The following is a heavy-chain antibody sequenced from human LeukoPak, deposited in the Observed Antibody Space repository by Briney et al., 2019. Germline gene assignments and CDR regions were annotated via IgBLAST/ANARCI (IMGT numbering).Heavy chain of an antibody. CDR3: ATSSEFIPMYYDFWSGNAFDI. CDR2: ISSSSSYI. J-gene: IGHJ3*02. V-gene: IGHV3-21*04. Sequence: GGSLRLSCAASGFTFSSYSMNWVRQAPGKGLEWVSSISSSSSYIYYADSVKGRFTISRDNAKNSLYLQMNSLRAEDTAVYYCATSSEFIPMYYDFWSGNAFDIWGQGTMVTVSS. D-gene: IGHD3-3*01. CDR1: GFTFSSYS.